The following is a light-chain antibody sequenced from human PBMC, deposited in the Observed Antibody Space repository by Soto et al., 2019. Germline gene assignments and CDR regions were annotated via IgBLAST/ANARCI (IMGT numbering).Light chain of an antibody. CDR1: SSDVGGYNY. CDR2: EVS. V-gene: IGLV2-8*01. CDR3: SSYAGSNNYV. J-gene: IGLJ1*01. Sequence: QSALTQPPSASGSPGQSVTLSCTGTSSDVGGYNYVSWYQQHPGKAPKLIIYEVSKRPSGVPDRFSGSKSGNTASLIVSGLQAEDEADYYCSSYAGSNNYVFGTGTKLTVL.